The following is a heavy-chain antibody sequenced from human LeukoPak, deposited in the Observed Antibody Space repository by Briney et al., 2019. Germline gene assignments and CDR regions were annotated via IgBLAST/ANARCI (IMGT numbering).Heavy chain of an antibody. CDR1: GFTFSSYE. Sequence: GGSLRLSCAASGFTFSSYEMNWVRQAPGKGLEWISYISSSGSTIHYADSVKGRFAISRDNSKNTLYLQMNSLRAEDTAVYYCAKELSGSGSYYKQPFDYWGQGTLVTVSS. V-gene: IGHV3-48*03. J-gene: IGHJ4*02. CDR3: AKELSGSGSYYKQPFDY. CDR2: ISSSGSTI. D-gene: IGHD3-10*01.